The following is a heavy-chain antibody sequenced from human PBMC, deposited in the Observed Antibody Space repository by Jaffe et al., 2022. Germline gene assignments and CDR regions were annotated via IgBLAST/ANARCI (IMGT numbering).Heavy chain of an antibody. CDR1: GDSINSGSYY. D-gene: IGHD2-15*01. Sequence: QVQLQESGPGLVKPSQTLSLTCTVSGDSINSGSYYWSWIRQPAGKGLEWIGRIYTSGNTNYNPSLKSRVTISVDTSKNLFSLKLSSVTAADTAVYYCAREAYCSGGSCYTQRQPKSSDAFDIWGQGTMVTVSS. CDR3: AREAYCSGGSCYTQRQPKSSDAFDI. J-gene: IGHJ3*02. V-gene: IGHV4-61*02. CDR2: IYTSGNT.